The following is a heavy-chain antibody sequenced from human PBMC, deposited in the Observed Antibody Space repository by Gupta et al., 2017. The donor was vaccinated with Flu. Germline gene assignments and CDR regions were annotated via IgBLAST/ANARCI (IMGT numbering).Heavy chain of an antibody. D-gene: IGHD3-22*01. Sequence: YYWSWIRQPPGKGLEWIGSISYSGNTDYNPSRKSRVTISVDTSKSRFSLRLTSVTAADTAVYYCARRGYHYDRYGFSTIDAWGTGTTVTVSS. J-gene: IGHJ6*03. CDR2: ISYSGNT. CDR1: YY. CDR3: ARRGYHYDRYGFSTIDA. V-gene: IGHV4-61*07.